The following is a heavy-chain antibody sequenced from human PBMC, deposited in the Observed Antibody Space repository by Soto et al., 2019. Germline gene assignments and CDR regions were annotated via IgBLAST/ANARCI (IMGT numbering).Heavy chain of an antibody. V-gene: IGHV3-66*01. CDR3: VRDKEQKIPQLRMDV. Sequence: EVQLVESGGGLVQPGGSLRLSCAASGFTVSSNYMSWVRQAPGKGLEWVSVIHSAGSTYYADTVKGRFTTSRDNSKNTLYLQMNSLRAEDTAVYYCVRDKEQKIPQLRMDVWGQGATVTVSS. CDR2: IHSAGST. J-gene: IGHJ6*02. CDR1: GFTVSSNY. D-gene: IGHD6-13*01.